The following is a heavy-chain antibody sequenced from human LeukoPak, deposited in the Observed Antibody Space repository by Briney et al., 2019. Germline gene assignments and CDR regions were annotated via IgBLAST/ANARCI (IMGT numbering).Heavy chain of an antibody. CDR1: GFTFSSYS. J-gene: IGHJ6*02. D-gene: IGHD2-15*01. V-gene: IGHV3-48*04. CDR2: ISSSGSTI. CDR3: ARDGYCSGGSCYGYYGMDV. Sequence: PGGSLRLSCAASGFTFSSYSMNWVRQAPGKGLEWVSYISSSGSTIYYADSVKGRFTISRDNAKNSLYLQMNSLRAEDTAVYYCARDGYCSGGSCYGYYGMDVWGQGTTVTVSS.